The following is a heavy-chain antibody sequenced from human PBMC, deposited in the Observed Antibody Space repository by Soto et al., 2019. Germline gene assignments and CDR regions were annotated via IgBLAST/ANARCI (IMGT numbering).Heavy chain of an antibody. Sequence: ASVKVSCKASGFTFTSSAVQWVRQARGQRLEWIGWIVVGSGNTNYAQKFQERVTITRDMSTSTAYMELSSLRSEDTAVYYCAADRYYGSGSYLGPDYYYYGMDVWGQGTTVTV. D-gene: IGHD3-10*01. CDR3: AADRYYGSGSYLGPDYYYYGMDV. CDR1: GFTFTSSA. CDR2: IVVGSGNT. J-gene: IGHJ6*02. V-gene: IGHV1-58*01.